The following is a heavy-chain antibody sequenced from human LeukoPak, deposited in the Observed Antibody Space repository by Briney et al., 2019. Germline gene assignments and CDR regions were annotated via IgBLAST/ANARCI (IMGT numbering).Heavy chain of an antibody. J-gene: IGHJ3*02. CDR2: IGGSSTSI. CDR1: GFTFSTYS. Sequence: GGSLRLSCAASGFTFSTYSMNWVRQAPGKGLEWVSSIGGSSTSIYYADSVKGRFTISRDNAKSSLYLQMNSRRAEDAAVYYCARELGGDYGEAFDIWGQGTMVTVSS. D-gene: IGHD4-17*01. CDR3: ARELGGDYGEAFDI. V-gene: IGHV3-21*01.